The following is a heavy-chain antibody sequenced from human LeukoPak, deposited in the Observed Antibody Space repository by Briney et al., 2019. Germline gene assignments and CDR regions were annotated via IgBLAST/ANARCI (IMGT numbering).Heavy chain of an antibody. J-gene: IGHJ3*02. V-gene: IGHV3-21*01. D-gene: IGHD3-16*01. Sequence: GGSLRPSCAASGFTFSSYSMNWVRQAPGKGLEWVSSISSSSSYIYYADSVKGRFTISRDNAKNSLYLQMNSLRAEDTAVYYCARDSPPAGGDGETVWADAFDIWGQGTMVTVSS. CDR1: GFTFSSYS. CDR2: ISSSSSYI. CDR3: ARDSPPAGGDGETVWADAFDI.